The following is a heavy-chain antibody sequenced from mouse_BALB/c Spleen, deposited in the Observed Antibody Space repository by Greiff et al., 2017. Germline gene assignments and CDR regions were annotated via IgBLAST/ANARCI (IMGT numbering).Heavy chain of an antibody. Sequence: EVMLVESGGGLVKPGGSLKLSCAASGFTFSDYYMYWVRQTPEKRLEWVATISDGGSYTYYPDSVKGRFTISRDNAKNNLYLQMSSLKSEDTAMYYCARVSHGAYWGQGTLVTVSA. CDR1: GFTFSDYY. CDR3: ARVSHGAY. J-gene: IGHJ3*01. CDR2: ISDGGSYT. D-gene: IGHD6-1*01. V-gene: IGHV5-4*02.